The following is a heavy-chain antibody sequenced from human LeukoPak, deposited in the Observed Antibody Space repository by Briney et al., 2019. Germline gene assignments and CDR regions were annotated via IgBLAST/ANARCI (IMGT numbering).Heavy chain of an antibody. V-gene: IGHV4-34*01. CDR1: GGSFSGYY. D-gene: IGHD3-22*01. J-gene: IGHJ4*02. Sequence: PSETLSLTCAVYGGSFSGYYWSWIRQPPGKGLEWIGEINHSGSTNYNPSLKSRVTISVDTSKNQFSLKLSSVTAADTAVYYCARAGTYYYDSSGSPRRGNFDYWGQGTLVTVSS. CDR3: ARAGTYYYDSSGSPRRGNFDY. CDR2: INHSGST.